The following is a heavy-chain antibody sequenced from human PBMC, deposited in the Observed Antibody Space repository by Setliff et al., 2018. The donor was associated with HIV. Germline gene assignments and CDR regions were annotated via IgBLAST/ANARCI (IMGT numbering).Heavy chain of an antibody. J-gene: IGHJ6*02. D-gene: IGHD3-10*01. Sequence: ASVKVSCKASGFTFSKSAIHWVRQAPGQRLELMAWINAASGHAKYSQKFQGRVTITRDTSATIAYMELSSLRSEDTAVYYCAREPHPLLFFGLPDYDTGLDVWGQGTTVTVSS. CDR1: GFTFSKSA. CDR3: AREPHPLLFFGLPDYDTGLDV. CDR2: INAASGHA. V-gene: IGHV1-3*01.